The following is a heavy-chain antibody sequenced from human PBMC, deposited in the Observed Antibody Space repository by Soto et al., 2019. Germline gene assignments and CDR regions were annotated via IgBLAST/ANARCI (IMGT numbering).Heavy chain of an antibody. D-gene: IGHD6-13*01. CDR3: ARPSSSGYYYMDV. CDR1: GYSFTSYW. J-gene: IGHJ6*03. V-gene: IGHV5-51*01. Sequence: HGESLKISCKGSGYSFTSYWIGWVRQMPGKGLEWMGIIYPGDSDTRYSPSFQGQVTISADKSISTAYLQWSSLKATDTAMYYCARPSSSGYYYMDVWGKGTTVTVSS. CDR2: IYPGDSDT.